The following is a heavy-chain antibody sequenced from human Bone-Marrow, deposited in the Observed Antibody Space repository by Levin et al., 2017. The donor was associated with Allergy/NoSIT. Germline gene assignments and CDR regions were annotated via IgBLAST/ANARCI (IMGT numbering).Heavy chain of an antibody. V-gene: IGHV4-39*01. Sequence: PSETLSLTCTVSGGSISGDIHYWGWIRQPPGKGLEWIGNIHYTGATNYNPSLKSRVTMSVDTSRNQFFLQLNSVTASDTAMYYCGRHCFAAVGACNWFGPGGQGTPVTVSS. CDR2: IHYTGAT. CDR1: GGSISGDIHY. J-gene: IGHJ5*02. CDR3: GRHCFAAVGACNWFGP. D-gene: IGHD6-13*01.